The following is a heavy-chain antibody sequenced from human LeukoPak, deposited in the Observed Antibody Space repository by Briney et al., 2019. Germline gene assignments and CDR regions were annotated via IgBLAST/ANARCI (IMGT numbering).Heavy chain of an antibody. V-gene: IGHV1-8*01. CDR3: ARDGHRRYHYDSSGREDAFDI. CDR1: GYTFTGYD. D-gene: IGHD3-22*01. Sequence: ASVKVSCKASGYTFTGYDINWVRQATGQGLEWMGWMNPNSGNTGYAQKFQGRVTMTRNTSISTAYMELRSLRSDDTAVYYFARDGHRRYHYDSSGREDAFDIWGQGTMVTVSS. CDR2: MNPNSGNT. J-gene: IGHJ3*02.